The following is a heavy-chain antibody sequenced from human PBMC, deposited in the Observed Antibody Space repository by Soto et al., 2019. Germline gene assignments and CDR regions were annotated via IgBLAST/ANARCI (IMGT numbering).Heavy chain of an antibody. CDR3: SRDPLACHIGGH. V-gene: IGHV3-7*01. CDR1: GFTFSDYW. Sequence: EVQLVESGVGLVQPGGSLRLSCAASGFTFSDYWLSWVRQSPVKGLEWVANMSPDGRKRYYLDSLKGRFTISRDNAKNSLYLQMNRLIAEDTAVYFCSRDPLACHIGGHWGQGTLVTVSS. J-gene: IGHJ4*02. D-gene: IGHD6-25*01. CDR2: MSPDGRKR.